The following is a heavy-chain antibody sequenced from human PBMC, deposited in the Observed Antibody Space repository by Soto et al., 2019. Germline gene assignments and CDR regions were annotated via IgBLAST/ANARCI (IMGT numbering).Heavy chain of an antibody. V-gene: IGHV5-51*01. CDR3: ARQARSLYTSEWHGNALDX. Sequence: GESLKISCKGSGYDFTSSWIGWVRQMPGHGLEWMVIIFPGDSDTRYSPSFQGQVIISVDKSITTAYLQWSALKASDTAMYYCARQARSLYTSEWHGNALDXWGQGTLVTVS. CDR2: IFPGDSDT. CDR1: GYDFTSSW. J-gene: IGHJ3*01. D-gene: IGHD3-10*01.